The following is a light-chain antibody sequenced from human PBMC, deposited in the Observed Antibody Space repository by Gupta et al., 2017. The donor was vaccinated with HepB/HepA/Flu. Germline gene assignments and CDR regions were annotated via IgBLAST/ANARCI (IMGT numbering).Light chain of an antibody. CDR1: QDISNW. CDR2: SAS. Sequence: DLQMTQSPSSVSASVGDSVTITCRASQDISNWLAWYQQKPGKAPKLLMYSASSLQSGVPSRFSGSGSGTDFTLTISSLQPEDFATYYCQQAYSFPWTFGQGTKVEIK. V-gene: IGKV1-12*01. CDR3: QQAYSFPWT. J-gene: IGKJ1*01.